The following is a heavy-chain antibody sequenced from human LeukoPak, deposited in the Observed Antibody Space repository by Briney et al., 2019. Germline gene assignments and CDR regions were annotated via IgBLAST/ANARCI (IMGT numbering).Heavy chain of an antibody. J-gene: IGHJ4*02. CDR2: ISSSVSNTI. CDR1: GFNFNIYE. Sequence: PGGSLRLSCAASGFNFNIYEMNWVRQAPGKGLEWVSYISSSVSNTIYYADSGKGRFTISRDNAKYSLYLQMNSLRAEDTAVYYCARDSPHSSNDFHYWGQGTLVTVSS. V-gene: IGHV3-48*03. D-gene: IGHD6-13*01. CDR3: ARDSPHSSNDFHY.